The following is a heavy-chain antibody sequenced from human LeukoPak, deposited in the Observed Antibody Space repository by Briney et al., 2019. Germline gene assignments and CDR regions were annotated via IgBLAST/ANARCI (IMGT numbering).Heavy chain of an antibody. J-gene: IGHJ5*02. CDR1: GGIFSSDG. CDR2: ISSDGSDK. CDR3: AKWDAYIES. V-gene: IGHV3-30*18. D-gene: IGHD3-16*01. Sequence: PGGSLRLSCAASGGIFSSDGIHWVRQPPGKGLEWLAVISSDGSDKYYADSVKGRFTISRDNAKNMLYLQLNSVRVEDTAVYYCAKWDAYIESWGQGTLVTVSS.